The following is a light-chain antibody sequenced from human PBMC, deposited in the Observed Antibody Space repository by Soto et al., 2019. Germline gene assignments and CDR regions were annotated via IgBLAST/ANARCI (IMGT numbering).Light chain of an antibody. CDR2: GTS. J-gene: IGKJ3*01. V-gene: IGKV3-20*01. CDR3: QQYGSSPLLT. CDR1: QSVNSNY. Sequence: EILLTQSPGTLSLSPGERATLSCRASQSVNSNYLAWYQQKPGQAPRLLIYGTSSRATGIPDRFSGSGCGTDFTLTISRLEPEDFAVYYCQQYGSSPLLTFGPGTKVDIK.